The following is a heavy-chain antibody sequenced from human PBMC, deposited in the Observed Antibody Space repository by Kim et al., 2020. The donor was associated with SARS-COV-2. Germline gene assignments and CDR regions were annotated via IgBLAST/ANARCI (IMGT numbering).Heavy chain of an antibody. CDR1: GGSISSSSYY. D-gene: IGHD2-2*01. Sequence: SETLSLTCTVSGGSISSSSYYWGWIRQPPGKGLEWIGSIYYSGSTYYNPSLNSRVTISVDTSKNQFSLKLSSVTAADTAVYYCARRGAGVVPAAIPWFDPWGQGTLVTVSS. J-gene: IGHJ5*02. V-gene: IGHV4-39*01. CDR3: ARRGAGVVPAAIPWFDP. CDR2: IYYSGST.